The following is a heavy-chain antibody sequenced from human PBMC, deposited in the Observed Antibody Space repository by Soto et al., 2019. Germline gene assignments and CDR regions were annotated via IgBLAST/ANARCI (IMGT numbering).Heavy chain of an antibody. D-gene: IGHD2-21*01. CDR1: GGSITSNW. CDR3: ARHIAVSGTRGFDH. CDR2: IFHTGIA. Sequence: QVQLQESGPGLMKPSGTLSLTCAVSGGSITSNWWSWVRQPPGKGLEWIAEIFHTGIANYNPSLMSRLTISMDKSKNPLSLNLNSVTAADTAVYYCARHIAVSGTRGFDHWGQGTLVTVSS. V-gene: IGHV4-4*02. J-gene: IGHJ4*02.